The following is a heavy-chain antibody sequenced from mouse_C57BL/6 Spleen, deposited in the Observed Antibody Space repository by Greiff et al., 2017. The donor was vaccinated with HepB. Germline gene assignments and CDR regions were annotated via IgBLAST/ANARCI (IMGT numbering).Heavy chain of an antibody. CDR1: GYSITSGYY. J-gene: IGHJ4*01. Sequence: EVKLMESGPGLVKPSQSLSLTCSVTGYSITSGYYWNWIRQFPGNKLEWMGYISYDGSNNYNPSLKNRISITRDTSKNQFFLKLNSVTTEDTATYYCARVATVASMDYWGQGTSVTVSS. D-gene: IGHD1-1*01. V-gene: IGHV3-6*01. CDR2: ISYDGSN. CDR3: ARVATVASMDY.